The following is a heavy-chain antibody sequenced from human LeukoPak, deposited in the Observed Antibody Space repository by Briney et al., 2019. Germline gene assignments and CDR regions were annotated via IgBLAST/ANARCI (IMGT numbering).Heavy chain of an antibody. CDR1: GYTFISYG. CDR3: ARDRVGVWGSYRYKGAHFDY. V-gene: IGHV1-18*01. CDR2: ISAYNGNT. Sequence: ASVKVSCKASGYTFISYGINWVRQAPGQGLEWMGWISAYNGNTNYAQRLQGRVTMTTDTSTSTAYMELRSLRSDDTAVYYCARDRVGVWGSYRYKGAHFDYWGQGTLVTVSS. J-gene: IGHJ4*02. D-gene: IGHD3-16*02.